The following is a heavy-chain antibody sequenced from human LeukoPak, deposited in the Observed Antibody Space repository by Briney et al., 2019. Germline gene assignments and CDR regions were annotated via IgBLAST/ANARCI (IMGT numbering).Heavy chain of an antibody. D-gene: IGHD2-2*01. CDR2: IYYSGST. J-gene: IGHJ5*02. V-gene: IGHV4-30-4*01. Sequence: PAETLSLTCTVSGGSLRSGDFYWSWIRQPPGKGLEWIGYIYYSGSTYYSPSLKSRVTLSIDTSKNQFSLRLSSVTAADTALYYCARYHCTSSSCGFDPWGQGIMVTVSS. CDR1: GGSLRSGDFY. CDR3: ARYHCTSSSCGFDP.